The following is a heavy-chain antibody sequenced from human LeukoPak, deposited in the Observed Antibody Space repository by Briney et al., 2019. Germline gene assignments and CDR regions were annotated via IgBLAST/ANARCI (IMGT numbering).Heavy chain of an antibody. CDR3: TQMAVAGNDVGY. Sequence: GGSLRLSCAASGFTFSSYAMSWVRQAPGKGLEWVSAISGSGGSTYYADSVKGRFTISRDNSKNTLYLQMNSLRAEDTAVYYCTQMAVAGNDVGYWGQGTLVTVSS. CDR1: GFTFSSYA. V-gene: IGHV3-23*01. CDR2: ISGSGGST. J-gene: IGHJ4*02. D-gene: IGHD6-19*01.